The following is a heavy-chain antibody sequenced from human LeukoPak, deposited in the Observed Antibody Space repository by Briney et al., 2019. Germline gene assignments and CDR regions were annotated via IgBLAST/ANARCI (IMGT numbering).Heavy chain of an antibody. V-gene: IGHV3-23*01. J-gene: IGHJ4*02. Sequence: GGSLRLSCGASGFTFSNYAMSWVRQAPGKGLESVSDIRSTGGTTAYADSVKGRFTISRDNSKNTLYLQMNSLRAEDTAVYYCAKDLNTYSSSPPDYWGQGTLVTVSS. CDR1: GFTFSNYA. CDR3: AKDLNTYSSSPPDY. CDR2: IRSTGGTT. D-gene: IGHD6-19*01.